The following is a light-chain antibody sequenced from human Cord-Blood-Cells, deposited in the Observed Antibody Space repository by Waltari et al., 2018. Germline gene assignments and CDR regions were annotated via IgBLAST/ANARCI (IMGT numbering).Light chain of an antibody. CDR2: AAS. V-gene: IGKV1-6*01. CDR3: LQDYNYPYT. J-gene: IGKJ2*01. CDR1: QGIRND. Sequence: AIEMTQSPSSLSASVGDRVTITCRASQGIRNDLGWYQQKPGKAPKLLIYAASSLQSRVPSRFSGSGSGTDFTLTISSLQPEDFATYYCLQDYNYPYTFGQGTKLEIK.